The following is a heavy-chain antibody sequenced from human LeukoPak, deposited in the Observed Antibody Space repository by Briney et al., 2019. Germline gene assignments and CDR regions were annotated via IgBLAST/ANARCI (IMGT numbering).Heavy chain of an antibody. D-gene: IGHD3-3*01. CDR3: ARERVGIRAFDI. V-gene: IGHV1-69*04. CDR1: GGTFSSYA. Sequence: ASVKVSCKASGGTFSSYAISWVRQAPGQGLEWMGRIIPILGIANYAQRFQGRVTIAADKSTSTAYMELSSLRSEDTAVYYCARERVGIRAFDIWGQGTMVTVSS. J-gene: IGHJ3*02. CDR2: IIPILGIA.